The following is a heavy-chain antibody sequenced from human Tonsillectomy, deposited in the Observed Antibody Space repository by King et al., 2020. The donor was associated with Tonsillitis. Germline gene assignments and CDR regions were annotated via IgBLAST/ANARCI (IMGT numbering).Heavy chain of an antibody. Sequence: VQLVESGGGLVKPGGSLRLSCAASGFTFSYYSMNWVRQAPGKGLEWVSSIMSSSTDLYYADSVKGRLTISRDNAKNSLYLQMNSLRAEDTPVYYCARGDYYDTSGFADYWGQGTLVTVSS. V-gene: IGHV3-21*01. CDR2: IMSSSTDL. D-gene: IGHD3-22*01. CDR1: GFTFSYYS. CDR3: ARGDYYDTSGFADY. J-gene: IGHJ4*02.